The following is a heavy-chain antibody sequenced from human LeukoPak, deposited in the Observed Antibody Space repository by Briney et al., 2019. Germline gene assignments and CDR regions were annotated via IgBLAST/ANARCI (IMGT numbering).Heavy chain of an antibody. V-gene: IGHV3-30*04. CDR1: GFTFSSYA. Sequence: GGSLRLSCAASGFTFSSYAMHWVRQAPGKGLEWVAVISYDGSNKYYADSVKGRFTISRDNSKNTLYLQMNSLRAEDTAVYYCAKDRRPYYYMDAWGKGTTVTISS. CDR2: ISYDGSNK. D-gene: IGHD6-25*01. J-gene: IGHJ6*03. CDR3: AKDRRPYYYMDA.